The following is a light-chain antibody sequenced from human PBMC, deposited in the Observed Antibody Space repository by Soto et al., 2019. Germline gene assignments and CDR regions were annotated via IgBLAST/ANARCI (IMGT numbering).Light chain of an antibody. CDR1: QGISSY. CDR2: AAS. J-gene: IGKJ1*01. CDR3: QQYYSYNQT. Sequence: AIRMTQSPSSLSASTGDRVTITCRASQGISSYLAWYQQKPGKAPKLLNYAASTLQSGVPSRFSGSGSGTDSTLTISCLQSEDVATYYGQQYYSYNQTFGQGTVVDIX. V-gene: IGKV1-8*01.